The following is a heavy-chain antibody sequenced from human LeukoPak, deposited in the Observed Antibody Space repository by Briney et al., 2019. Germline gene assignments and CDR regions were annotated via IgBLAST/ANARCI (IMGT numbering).Heavy chain of an antibody. J-gene: IGHJ6*02. CDR3: ARPVAYYYYGMDV. Sequence: GGSLRLSCAASGFTVSSNYMSWVRQAPGKGLEWVSVIYSGGSTYYADSVKGRFTISRDNSKNTLYLQMNSLRAEDTAVYYCARPVAYYYYGMDVWGQGTTVTVSS. V-gene: IGHV3-66*04. CDR2: IYSGGST. CDR1: GFTVSSNY.